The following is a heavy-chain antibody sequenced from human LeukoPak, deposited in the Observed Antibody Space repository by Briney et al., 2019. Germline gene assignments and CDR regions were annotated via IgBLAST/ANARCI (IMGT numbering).Heavy chain of an antibody. J-gene: IGHJ4*02. Sequence: SETLSLTCTVSGGSIRNQYWAWLRQSAGKGLEGLGRIFASGHTDSNPSLRSRVTISLDTPKNQFSLRLTSVTAADTAFYYCARERPGSYDALTGLYEWGYYYDKWGQGTLVTVSS. CDR1: GGSIRNQY. CDR3: ARERPGSYDALTGLYEWGYYYDK. V-gene: IGHV4-4*07. CDR2: IFASGHT. D-gene: IGHD3-16*01.